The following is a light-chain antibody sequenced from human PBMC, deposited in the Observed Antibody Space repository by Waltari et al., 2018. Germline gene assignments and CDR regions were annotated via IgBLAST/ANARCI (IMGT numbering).Light chain of an antibody. CDR1: QSVSSN. V-gene: IGKV3-15*01. J-gene: IGKJ1*01. CDR3: QQYNNWPPTRWT. CDR2: GAS. Sequence: EIVMTQSPATLSVSAGERATLSCRASQSVSSNLAWYQQKPGQAPRLLIYGASTRATGIPARFSGSGSGTEFTLTISSLQSEDFAVYYCQQYNNWPPTRWTFGQGTKVEIK.